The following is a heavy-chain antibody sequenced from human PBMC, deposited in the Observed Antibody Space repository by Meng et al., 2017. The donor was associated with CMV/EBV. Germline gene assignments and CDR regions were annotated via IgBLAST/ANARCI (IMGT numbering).Heavy chain of an antibody. V-gene: IGHV1-2*02. CDR3: ATGYSPEWYYYGMDV. J-gene: IGHJ6*02. CDR1: GYTFTGYY. CDR2: INPNSGGT. D-gene: IGHD5-18*01. Sequence: ASVKVSCKASGYTFTGYYMHWVRQAPGQGLEWMGWINPNSGGTNYAQKFQGRVTMTRDTSISTAYMELSSLRSEDTAVYYCATGYSPEWYYYGMDVWGQGTTVTVSS.